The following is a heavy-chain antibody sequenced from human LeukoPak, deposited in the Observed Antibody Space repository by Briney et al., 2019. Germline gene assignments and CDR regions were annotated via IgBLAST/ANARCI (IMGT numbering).Heavy chain of an antibody. CDR3: ARGIFYDILTGYYYGMDV. Sequence: GASVNVSCKASGGTFSRYGISWVRQAPGQGLEWMGGIIPIFGTANYAQKFQGRVTITADESTSTAYMELSSLRSEDTAVYYCARGIFYDILTGYYYGMDVWGQGTTVTVSS. CDR1: GGTFSRYG. J-gene: IGHJ6*02. V-gene: IGHV1-69*13. CDR2: IIPIFGTA. D-gene: IGHD3-9*01.